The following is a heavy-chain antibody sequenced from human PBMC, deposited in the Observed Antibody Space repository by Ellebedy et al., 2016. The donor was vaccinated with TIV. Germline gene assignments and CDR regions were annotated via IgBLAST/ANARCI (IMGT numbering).Heavy chain of an antibody. D-gene: IGHD1-26*01. V-gene: IGHV1-2*02. CDR3: AVGATTP. CDR2: INPNSGGT. J-gene: IGHJ5*02. CDR1: GSTFSGYY. Sequence: ASVKVSXXASGSTFSGYYVHWVRQAPGQGLEWMGWINPNSGGTTYAQKFQGRVNLTRDTSITTAYMELSRLRFNDSAVYYCAVGATTPWGQGTLITVSS.